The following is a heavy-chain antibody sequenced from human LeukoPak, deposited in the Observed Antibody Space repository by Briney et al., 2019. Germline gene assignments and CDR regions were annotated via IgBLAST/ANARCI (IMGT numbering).Heavy chain of an antibody. V-gene: IGHV2-5*02. Sequence: SGPTLVDPTQTLTLTCTFSGFSLSTTGVGVGWIRQPPGKALEWLALIYWDDDKRYSPSLKSRLTITKDTSKNQVVLTMTNMDPVDTATYYCAHISTTSGSYWSPGGYWGQGTLVTVSS. D-gene: IGHD3-10*01. CDR2: IYWDDDK. J-gene: IGHJ4*02. CDR3: AHISTTSGSYWSPGGY. CDR1: GFSLSTTGVG.